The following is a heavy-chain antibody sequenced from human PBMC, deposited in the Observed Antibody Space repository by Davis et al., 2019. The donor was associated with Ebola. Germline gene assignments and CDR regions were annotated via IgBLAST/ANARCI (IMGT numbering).Heavy chain of an antibody. D-gene: IGHD5-12*01. CDR2: INPKSGGT. CDR1: GYSFTASY. Sequence: ASVKVSCKASGYSFTASYLHWLRQAPGQGPEWMGWINPKSGGTNYAQKFQGRVTMTRDTSVSTAYMELRRLTSDETAVYYCARDNVDRPMGTLDWFDPWGQGTLVTVSS. J-gene: IGHJ5*02. V-gene: IGHV1-2*02. CDR3: ARDNVDRPMGTLDWFDP.